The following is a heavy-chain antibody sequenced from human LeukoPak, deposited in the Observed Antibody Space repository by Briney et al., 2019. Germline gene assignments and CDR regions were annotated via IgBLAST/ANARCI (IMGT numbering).Heavy chain of an antibody. D-gene: IGHD2-15*01. J-gene: IGHJ4*02. CDR2: IYTSGST. V-gene: IGHV4-4*07. Sequence: AETLSLTCTVSGGSISRYYWSWIRQPAGKGLEWIGRIYTSGSTKYNPSLKSRVTMSVDTSKNQFSLKLSSVTAADTAVYYCARVGGGYCSGGSCEYYFDYWGQGTLVTVSS. CDR3: ARVGGGYCSGGSCEYYFDY. CDR1: GGSISRYY.